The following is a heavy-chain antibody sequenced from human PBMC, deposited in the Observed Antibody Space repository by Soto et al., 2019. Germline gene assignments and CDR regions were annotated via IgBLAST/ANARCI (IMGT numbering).Heavy chain of an antibody. CDR2: ITGSGGST. CDR1: VFTFSSYA. V-gene: IGHV3-23*01. CDR3: AKDRTTMYDGFDN. D-gene: IGHD1-7*01. Sequence: WWSLRLSCSAAVFTFSSYAMTWFRQAPGKGLEWVSTITGSGGSTYYADSVKGRFTISRDNSKNTLYLQMNSLRAEDTAVYYCAKDRTTMYDGFDNWGQGTMVTVSS. J-gene: IGHJ3*02.